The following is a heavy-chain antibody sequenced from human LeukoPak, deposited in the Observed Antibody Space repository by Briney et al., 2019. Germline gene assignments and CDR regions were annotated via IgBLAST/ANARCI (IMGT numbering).Heavy chain of an antibody. Sequence: SETLSLTCTVSGGSISSSSYYWGWIRQPPGKGLEWIGSIYYSGSTYYNPSLKSRFTISVDTSKNQFSLKLSSVTAADTAVYYCATDPTPIAVAGTGSYWGLNYYYYYGMDVWGQGTTVTVSS. CDR2: IYYSGST. CDR3: ATDPTPIAVAGTGSYWGLNYYYYYGMDV. J-gene: IGHJ6*02. V-gene: IGHV4-39*01. CDR1: GGSISSSSYY. D-gene: IGHD6-19*01.